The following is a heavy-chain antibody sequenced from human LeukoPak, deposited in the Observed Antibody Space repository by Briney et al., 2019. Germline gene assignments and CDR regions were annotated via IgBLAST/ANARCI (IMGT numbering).Heavy chain of an antibody. CDR1: GGSISNYY. CDR3: ARERRSGSYYYFGY. CDR2: IYYSGST. V-gene: IGHV4-59*01. J-gene: IGHJ4*02. D-gene: IGHD3-10*01. Sequence: PSETLSLTCTVSGGSISNYYWSWIRQPPGKGLEWIGYIYYSGSTNYNPSLKSRVTISVDTSKNQFSLKLSSVTAADTAVYYCARERRSGSYYYFGYWGQGTLVTVSS.